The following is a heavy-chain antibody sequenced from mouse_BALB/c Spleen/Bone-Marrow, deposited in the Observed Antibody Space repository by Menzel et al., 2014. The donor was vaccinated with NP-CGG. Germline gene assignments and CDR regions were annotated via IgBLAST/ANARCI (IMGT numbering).Heavy chain of an antibody. CDR3: AREGYASTAWFAY. V-gene: IGHV1-67*01. D-gene: IGHD1-1*01. CDR1: GYTFTDYA. J-gene: IGHJ3*01. Sequence: QVQLQQSGPELVRPGVSVKISCKGSGYTFTDYAMHWVKQSHAKSLEWIGVINTYSGNTNYNQKFKGKATMTVDKSSSKAFMELARLTYEDSAIYYCAREGYASTAWFAYWGQGTLVTGSA. CDR2: INTYSGNT.